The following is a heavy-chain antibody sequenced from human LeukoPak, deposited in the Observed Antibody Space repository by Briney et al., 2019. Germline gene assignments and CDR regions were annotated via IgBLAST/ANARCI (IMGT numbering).Heavy chain of an antibody. Sequence: GESLRLSCAVSGFTFSSYGMHWVSQAPGKGMGWVGVICYDGSKKYYADSAKGRFTISRDNYKNTLYLQMNSLRDGDTAVYYCAKTGGGSYWYVFDYRGQGTLVTVSS. V-gene: IGHV3-33*06. CDR2: ICYDGSKK. CDR1: GFTFSSYG. D-gene: IGHD1-26*01. CDR3: AKTGGGSYWYVFDY. J-gene: IGHJ4*02.